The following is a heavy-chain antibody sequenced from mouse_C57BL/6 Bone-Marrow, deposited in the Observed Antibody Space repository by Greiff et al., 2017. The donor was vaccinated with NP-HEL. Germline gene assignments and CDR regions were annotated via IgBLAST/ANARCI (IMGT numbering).Heavy chain of an antibody. J-gene: IGHJ2*01. V-gene: IGHV1-82*01. D-gene: IGHD1-1*01. Sequence: VQLHQSGPELVKPGASVKISCKASGYAFSSSWMNWVKQRPGKGLEWIGRIYPGDGDTNYNGKFKGKATLTADKSSSTAYMQLSSLTSEDSAVYCCARKDYGSRPSFDYWGQGTTLTVSS. CDR3: ARKDYGSRPSFDY. CDR1: GYAFSSSW. CDR2: IYPGDGDT.